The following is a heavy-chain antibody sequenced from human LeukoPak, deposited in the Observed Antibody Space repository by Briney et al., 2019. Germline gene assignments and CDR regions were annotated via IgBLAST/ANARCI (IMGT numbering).Heavy chain of an antibody. Sequence: GGSLRLSCAASGFTFNNYGMSWVRQAPGKGLEWVANIKQDGSEKYYVDSVKGRFTISRDNAKNSLYLQMNSLRAEDTAVYYCATDLTTVYYYGSDTYFDYWGQGTLVTVSS. J-gene: IGHJ4*02. CDR1: GFTFNNYG. CDR2: IKQDGSEK. D-gene: IGHD3-10*01. CDR3: ATDLTTVYYYGSDTYFDY. V-gene: IGHV3-7*01.